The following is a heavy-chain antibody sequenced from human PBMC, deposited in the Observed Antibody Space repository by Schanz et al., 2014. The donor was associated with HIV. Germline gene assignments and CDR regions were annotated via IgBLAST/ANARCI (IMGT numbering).Heavy chain of an antibody. CDR3: ARLELLE. CDR1: GYTFSGYY. CDR2: MNPNSGVT. D-gene: IGHD1-7*01. V-gene: IGHV1-2*02. J-gene: IGHJ4*02. Sequence: QVHLVQSGAEVKKPGASVKVSCKASGYTFSGYYIHWVRQAPGQGLEWMGWMNPNSGVTEDAQKFQGRVTMTRETSISTAYMELSRLRSDDTAVYYCARLELLEWGQGTLVTVSS.